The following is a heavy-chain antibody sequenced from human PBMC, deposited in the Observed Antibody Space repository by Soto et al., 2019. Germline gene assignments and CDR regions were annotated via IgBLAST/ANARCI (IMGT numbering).Heavy chain of an antibody. D-gene: IGHD3-10*01. V-gene: IGHV3-53*01. CDR3: AIGFSVAGIGRFYFDS. Sequence: PAGTLTLSCAASGFTVSNNYMNWVRQAPGPGRECDTGRSSGGTSTSYAVSMKGRFTISRDNSKNTVSLQLDSLRAEDTAVYYCAIGFSVAGIGRFYFDSWGQGTLVTVSS. CDR2: RSSGGTST. CDR1: GFTVSNNY. J-gene: IGHJ4*02.